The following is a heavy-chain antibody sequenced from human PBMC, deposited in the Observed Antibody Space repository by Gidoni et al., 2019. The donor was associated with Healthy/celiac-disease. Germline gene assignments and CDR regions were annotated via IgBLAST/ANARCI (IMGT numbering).Heavy chain of an antibody. CDR1: GFTFRRYG. D-gene: IGHD2-8*01. V-gene: IGHV3-33*01. CDR2: IWYDGSNK. Sequence: QVQLVESGGGVVQPGRSLRLPCEASGFTFRRYGRHWFRQAPGTGLEWVAVIWYDGSNKYYADSVKGRFTISRDNSKNTLYLQMNSLRAEDTAVYSCARESDCTNGVCLHGAFDIWGQGTMVTVSS. CDR3: ARESDCTNGVCLHGAFDI. J-gene: IGHJ3*02.